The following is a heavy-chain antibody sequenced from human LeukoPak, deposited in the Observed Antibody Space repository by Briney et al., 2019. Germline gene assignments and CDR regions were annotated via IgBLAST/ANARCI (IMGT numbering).Heavy chain of an antibody. J-gene: IGHJ3*02. CDR3: AGEDDSSGYRPFDI. V-gene: IGHV1-2*06. Sequence: ASVKVSCKASGYTFTGYYIHWVRQAPGQGLEWMGRINPNNGGTNYAQKFQGRVTMTRDMSMSTAYMELSRLRSDDTAVYYCAGEDDSSGYRPFDIWGQGTMVTVPS. D-gene: IGHD3-22*01. CDR1: GYTFTGYY. CDR2: INPNNGGT.